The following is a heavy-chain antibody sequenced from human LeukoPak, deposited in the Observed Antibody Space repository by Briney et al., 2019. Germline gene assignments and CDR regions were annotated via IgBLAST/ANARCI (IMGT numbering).Heavy chain of an antibody. V-gene: IGHV6-1*01. CDR2: TYYRSKWYN. J-gene: IGHJ2*01. CDR1: GDSVSRNSAA. CDR3: AQGKWYFGL. Sequence: SPTLSLTFAISGDSVSRNSAAWNWIRQSPSRGLEWLGRTYYRSKWYNDYAVSVKSRIITNPDTSKNQFSLQLNSVTPEDTALYYCAQGKWYFGLWGRGTLVTVSS.